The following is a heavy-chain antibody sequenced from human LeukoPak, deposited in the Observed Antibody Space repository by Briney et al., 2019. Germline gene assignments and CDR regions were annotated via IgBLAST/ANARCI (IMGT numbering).Heavy chain of an antibody. Sequence: MSSETLSLICTVYCGFMSSYYWSWIRQPAGEGLECIGRIYTSGSTNFNPFLKSRVTISVDKTKNQFSMKLSSVTAADTALYYCARDHHQSNWFDPWGQGTLVTVSS. D-gene: IGHD1-14*01. CDR2: IYTSGST. J-gene: IGHJ5*02. CDR1: CGFMSSYY. V-gene: IGHV4-4*07. CDR3: ARDHHQSNWFDP.